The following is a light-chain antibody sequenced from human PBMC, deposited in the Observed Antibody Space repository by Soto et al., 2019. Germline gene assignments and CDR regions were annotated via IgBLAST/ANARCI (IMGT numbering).Light chain of an antibody. CDR3: QQYNDWPRT. Sequence: EIVMTQSPATLSVSPGERATLSRRASQSVRSNLAWFQQKPGQPPRLLIYDVSKRATGVPARFSGSGSGTEFTLTISSLQSEAFAVYYCQQYNDWPRTFGQGTKVEI. CDR2: DVS. J-gene: IGKJ1*01. CDR1: QSVRSN. V-gene: IGKV3-15*01.